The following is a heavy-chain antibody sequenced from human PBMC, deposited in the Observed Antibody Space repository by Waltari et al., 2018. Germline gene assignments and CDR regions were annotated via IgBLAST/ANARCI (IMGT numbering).Heavy chain of an antibody. Sequence: QVQLQESGPGLVTRPGPLSLTCECSGVSLRCRYWWSWVRQFPGKGLDWFGEIYYNGNTEYAPSLKSRLTISIDTSKSQFSLTLTSATAADTAIYYCARRLTGHSSDSKFYFDSWGQGTLVTVSS. CDR3: ARRLTGHSSDSKFYFDS. J-gene: IGHJ4*02. CDR1: GVSLRCRYW. V-gene: IGHV4-4*03. CDR2: IYYNGNT. D-gene: IGHD3-22*01.